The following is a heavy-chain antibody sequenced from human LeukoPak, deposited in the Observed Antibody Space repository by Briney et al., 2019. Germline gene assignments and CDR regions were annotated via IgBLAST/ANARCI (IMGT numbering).Heavy chain of an antibody. CDR3: AREGSGSQGGSDHYYYYYYMDV. Sequence: GGSLRLSCAASGFTFSSYAMHWVRQAPGKGLEWVAVISYDGSNKYYADSVKGRFTISRDNSKNTLYLQMNSLRAEDTAVYYCAREGSGSQGGSDHYYYYYYMDVWGKGTTVTVSS. J-gene: IGHJ6*03. V-gene: IGHV3-30*04. CDR2: ISYDGSNK. D-gene: IGHD3-10*01. CDR1: GFTFSSYA.